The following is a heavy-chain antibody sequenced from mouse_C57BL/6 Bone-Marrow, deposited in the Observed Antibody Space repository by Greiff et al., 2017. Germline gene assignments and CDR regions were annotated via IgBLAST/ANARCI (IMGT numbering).Heavy chain of an antibody. Sequence: EVKLVESGGGLVKPGGSLKLSCAASGFTFSSYAMSWVRQTPEKRLEWVATISDGGSYTYYPDNVKGRFTISRDNAKNNLYLQMSHLKSEDTAMYYCASLGGVAYWGQGTLVTVSA. CDR2: ISDGGSYT. CDR3: ASLGGVAY. D-gene: IGHD4-1*01. J-gene: IGHJ3*01. V-gene: IGHV5-4*03. CDR1: GFTFSSYA.